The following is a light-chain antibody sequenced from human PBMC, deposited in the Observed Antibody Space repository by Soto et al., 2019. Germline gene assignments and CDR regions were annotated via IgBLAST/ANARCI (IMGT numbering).Light chain of an antibody. J-gene: IGLJ2*01. CDR2: SND. Sequence: QSVLTQPPSASGTPGQRVTISCSGSSSNIGSNTVNWYQHLPGTAPKLLMYSNDQRPSGVPDRFSGSKSCTSASLAISGLQSEDEADYYCAAWDDSLSGVVFGGGTQLTVL. CDR1: SSNIGSNT. V-gene: IGLV1-44*01. CDR3: AAWDDSLSGVV.